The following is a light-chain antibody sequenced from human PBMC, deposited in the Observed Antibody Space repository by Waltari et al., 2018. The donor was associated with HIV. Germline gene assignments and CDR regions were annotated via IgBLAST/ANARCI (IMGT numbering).Light chain of an antibody. CDR1: QSISSN. CDR3: QQRDNWPPLAT. Sequence: EIVLTQSPATLSLSPGERATLSCRASQSISSNLAWYQQKPGQAPRLLIYDASNRATGIPVRCSGSGSRTDFTLTISSLEPEDFAVYYCQQRDNWPPLATFGPGTKVDI. J-gene: IGKJ3*01. CDR2: DAS. V-gene: IGKV3-11*01.